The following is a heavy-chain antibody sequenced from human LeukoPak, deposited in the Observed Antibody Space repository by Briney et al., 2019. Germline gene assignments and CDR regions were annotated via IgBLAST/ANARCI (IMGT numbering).Heavy chain of an antibody. CDR2: IKTDGSRT. D-gene: IGHD1-26*01. V-gene: IGHV3-74*03. Sequence: GRSLRLSCAPSGFTFSAYWMHCGPHAPRKGLVCVSRIKTDGSRTMYADFLQGRFTISRDTAKNTLFLQMNSLRAEDTAVYYCAREAQVGGALQSWGQGTLVTVSS. CDR1: GFTFSAYW. CDR3: AREAQVGGALQS. J-gene: IGHJ5*02.